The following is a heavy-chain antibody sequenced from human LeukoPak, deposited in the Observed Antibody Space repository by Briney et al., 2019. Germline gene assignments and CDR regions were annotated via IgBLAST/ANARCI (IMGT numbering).Heavy chain of an antibody. J-gene: IGHJ4*02. Sequence: PSETLSLTCGVYGGSFSGYYWSWIRQPPGKGLEWIGEINHSGSTNYNPSLKSRVTISVDTSKNQFSLQLNSVTPEDTAVYYCAREATGQVVKSGLRFLEWFGEHPFDYWGQGTLVTVSS. D-gene: IGHD3-3*01. V-gene: IGHV4-34*01. CDR2: INHSGST. CDR3: AREATGQVVKSGLRFLEWFGEHPFDY. CDR1: GGSFSGYY.